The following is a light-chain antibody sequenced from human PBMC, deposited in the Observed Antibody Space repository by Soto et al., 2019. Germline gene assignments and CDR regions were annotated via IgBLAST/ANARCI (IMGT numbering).Light chain of an antibody. Sequence: DIQMTQSPSSVSASVGDSVTITCRARRVIRSWLAWYQQKPGKAPNLLIYAASNLQRGVPSRFSASGSGTDFTLTINNRQPEYFATYYCQQSHTFPITFGQGTRLEIK. CDR3: QQSHTFPIT. V-gene: IGKV1-12*01. CDR1: RVIRSW. CDR2: AAS. J-gene: IGKJ5*01.